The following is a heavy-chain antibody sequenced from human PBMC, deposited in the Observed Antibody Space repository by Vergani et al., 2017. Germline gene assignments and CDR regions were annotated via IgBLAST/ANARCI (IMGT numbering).Heavy chain of an antibody. J-gene: IGHJ1*01. V-gene: IGHV3-23*01. CDR3: AKDRGVGATTEYFQR. CDR1: GFTFSSYA. D-gene: IGHD1-26*01. CDR2: ISGSGGST. Sequence: EVQLLESGGGLVQPGGSLRLSCAASGFTFSSYAMSWVRQAPGKGLEWVSAISGSGGSTYYADAVKGRFTISRDNSKNTMYLQMNSLGAEDTAVYYCAKDRGVGATTEYFQRGGEGTLVTVSS.